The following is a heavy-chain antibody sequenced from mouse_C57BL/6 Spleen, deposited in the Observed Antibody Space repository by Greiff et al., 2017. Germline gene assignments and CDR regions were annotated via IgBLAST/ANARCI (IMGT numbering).Heavy chain of an antibody. CDR3: AREGLLRPYAMDY. CDR2: INPNNGGT. CDR1: GYTFTDYN. D-gene: IGHD1-2*01. V-gene: IGHV1-22*01. J-gene: IGHJ4*01. Sequence: EVQLQQSGPELVKPGASVKMSCKASGYTFTDYNMHWVKQSHGKSLEWIGYINPNNGGTSYNQKFKGKATLTVNKSSSTAYMELRSLTSEDSAVYYCAREGLLRPYAMDYWGQGTSVTVSS.